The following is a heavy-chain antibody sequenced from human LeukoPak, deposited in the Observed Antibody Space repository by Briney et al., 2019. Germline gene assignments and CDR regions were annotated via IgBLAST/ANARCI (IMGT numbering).Heavy chain of an antibody. D-gene: IGHD2-2*02. CDR1: GYTFTGYY. J-gene: IGHJ3*02. Sequence: ASVKVSCKASGYTFTGYYMQWVRQAPGQGLEWMGWINPNSGGTNYAQKFQGRVTMTRDTSISTAYMELSGLRSDDTAVYYCAREIVVVPAAIRDGAFDIWGQGTMVTVSS. V-gene: IGHV1-2*02. CDR3: AREIVVVPAAIRDGAFDI. CDR2: INPNSGGT.